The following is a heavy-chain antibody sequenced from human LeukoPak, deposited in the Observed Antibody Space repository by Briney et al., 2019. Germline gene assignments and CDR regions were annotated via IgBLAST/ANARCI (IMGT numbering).Heavy chain of an antibody. J-gene: IGHJ6*02. V-gene: IGHV1-69*04. D-gene: IGHD5-12*01. CDR1: GYTFTSYG. CDR2: IIPIIGIV. CDR3: ARVPSGYTPNANYYYYGMDV. Sequence: ASVKVSCKASGYTFTSYGISWLRQAPGQGLEWMGRIIPIIGIVNYAQKFQGRVTITADKSTSTAYMELSSLRSEDTAVYYCARVPSGYTPNANYYYYGMDVWGQGTTVTVSS.